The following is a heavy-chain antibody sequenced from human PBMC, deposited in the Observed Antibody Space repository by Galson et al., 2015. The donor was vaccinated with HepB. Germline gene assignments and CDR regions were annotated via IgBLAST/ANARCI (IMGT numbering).Heavy chain of an antibody. Sequence: SLRLSCAASGFTFSSYAMSWVRQAPGKGLEWVSAISGSGGSTYYADSVKGRFTISRDNSKNTLYLQMNSLRAEDTAVYYCAKDHPPRPYYDSSGYRLGAFDIWGQGTMVTVSS. D-gene: IGHD3-22*01. J-gene: IGHJ3*02. CDR1: GFTFSSYA. V-gene: IGHV3-23*01. CDR2: ISGSGGST. CDR3: AKDHPPRPYYDSSGYRLGAFDI.